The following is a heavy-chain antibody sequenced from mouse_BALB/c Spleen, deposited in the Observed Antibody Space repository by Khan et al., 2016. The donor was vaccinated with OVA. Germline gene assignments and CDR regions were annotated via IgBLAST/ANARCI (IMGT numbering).Heavy chain of an antibody. CDR2: IIYTGYT. CDR3: ARSTDRYAFGY. CDR1: GDSITSGY. D-gene: IGHD2-14*01. Sequence: EVQLQESGPSLVKPSQTLSLTCSVTGDSITSGYWNWIRKFPGNKLEYMGYIIYTGYTYYNQSLQSRISITRHTSKNQYYLQLNSVSDEDTDKYYCARSTDRYAFGYWGQGTLVTVSA. V-gene: IGHV3-8*02. J-gene: IGHJ3*02.